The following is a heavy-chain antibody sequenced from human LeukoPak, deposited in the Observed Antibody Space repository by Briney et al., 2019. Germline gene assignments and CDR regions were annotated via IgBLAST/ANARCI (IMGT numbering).Heavy chain of an antibody. CDR2: IFYAGST. Sequence: ASETLSLTCAVYGGSFSGYYWSWIRQPPGKGLEWIGYIFYAGSTYYNPSLKSRVTMSVDTSKNQFSLRLSSVTAVDTAVYYCARIGPILGAAWVDYWGQGTLVSVSS. D-gene: IGHD3-3*02. CDR1: GGSFSGYY. V-gene: IGHV4-34*10. J-gene: IGHJ4*02. CDR3: ARIGPILGAAWVDY.